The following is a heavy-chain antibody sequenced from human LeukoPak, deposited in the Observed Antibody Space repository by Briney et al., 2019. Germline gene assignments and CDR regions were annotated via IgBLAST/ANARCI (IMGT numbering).Heavy chain of an antibody. D-gene: IGHD4-17*01. J-gene: IGHJ4*02. V-gene: IGHV3-48*01. CDR2: ISSTSSTI. Sequence: TGGSLRLSCTASGFTFSTYSMNWVRQAPGKGLEWVSYISSTSSTIYYADSVKGRFTISRDSAKDSLYLQMNSLRAEDTAVYYCARGQGMTTATKSLDYWGQGTLVTVSS. CDR1: GFTFSTYS. CDR3: ARGQGMTTATKSLDY.